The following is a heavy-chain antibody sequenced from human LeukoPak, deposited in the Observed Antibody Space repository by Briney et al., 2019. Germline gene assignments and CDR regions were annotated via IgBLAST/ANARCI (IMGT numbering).Heavy chain of an antibody. J-gene: IGHJ4*02. Sequence: GASVKLSCKASGYTFTGYYINWVRQAPGQRLEWLGWLNPNSGGTNYAQKFQGRVTMTRDTSISTAYRELSRLRSDDTAVYYCARGQQLVPWGVDYWGQGTLGTVSS. V-gene: IGHV1-2*02. CDR1: GYTFTGYY. D-gene: IGHD6-13*01. CDR2: LNPNSGGT. CDR3: ARGQQLVPWGVDY.